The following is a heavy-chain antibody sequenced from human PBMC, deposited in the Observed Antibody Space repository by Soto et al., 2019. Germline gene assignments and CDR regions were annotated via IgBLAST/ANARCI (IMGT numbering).Heavy chain of an antibody. J-gene: IGHJ3*02. CDR2: ISAYNGNT. CDR1: GYTFTSYG. V-gene: IGHV1-18*01. CDR3: AREAYYYDSSGYVKDAFDI. Sequence: ASVKVSCKASGYTFTSYGISWVRQAPGQGLEWMGWISAYNGNTNYAQKLRGRVTMTTDTSTSTAYMELRSLRSDDTAVYYCAREAYYYDSSGYVKDAFDIWGQGTMVTVSS. D-gene: IGHD3-22*01.